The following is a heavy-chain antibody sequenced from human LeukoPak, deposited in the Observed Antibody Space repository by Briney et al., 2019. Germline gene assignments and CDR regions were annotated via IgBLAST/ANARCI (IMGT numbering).Heavy chain of an antibody. CDR3: AKMRGQLQLQYYMDV. Sequence: TGGSLRLACAASGFTFSTYAMSWVRQAPGKGLEWVSTISGSGGSTFYADSVRGQFTISRDNSKNTVYLQMNSLRVEDTAVLYCAKMRGQLQLQYYMDVCGAGTTVAVSS. D-gene: IGHD6-6*01. V-gene: IGHV3-23*01. J-gene: IGHJ6*03. CDR2: ISGSGGST. CDR1: GFTFSTYA.